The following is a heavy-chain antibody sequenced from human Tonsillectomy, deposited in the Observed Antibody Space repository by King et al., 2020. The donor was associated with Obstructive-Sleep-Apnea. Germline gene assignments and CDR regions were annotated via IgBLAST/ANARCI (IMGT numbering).Heavy chain of an antibody. CDR3: ARQFAASYYVDS. V-gene: IGHV4-59*01. CDR2: VFHTGYT. CDR1: GTSISSYF. Sequence: QLQLHESSPGLVKPSETLSLTCTISGTSISSYFWSWLRQPPGKALEWIGYVFHTGYTNYNPSLNGRVTISVDTSQNQFSLKLTSLTAADTAIYFCARQFAASYYVDSWGQGTLVTVSS. D-gene: IGHD3-10*01. J-gene: IGHJ5*02.